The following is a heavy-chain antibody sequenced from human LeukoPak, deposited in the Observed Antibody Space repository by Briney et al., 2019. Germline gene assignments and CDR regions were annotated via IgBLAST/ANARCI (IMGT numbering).Heavy chain of an antibody. D-gene: IGHD3-3*01. V-gene: IGHV1-18*01. J-gene: IGHJ5*01. CDR2: ISANNGNT. Sequence: ASVKVTFKSSGYTFTNNGISRMRQAHGQGMELKGWISANNGNTNYAQMLQGRVTITTDTSTSTAYMELRSLRSNDTAVYYCARGDHYDFWSGYYGWGNGWFDSWGQGTLVTVSS. CDR3: ARGDHYDFWSGYYGWGNGWFDS. CDR1: GYTFTNNG.